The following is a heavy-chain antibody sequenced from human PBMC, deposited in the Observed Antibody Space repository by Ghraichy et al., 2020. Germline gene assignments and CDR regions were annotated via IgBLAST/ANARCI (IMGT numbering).Heavy chain of an antibody. J-gene: IGHJ4*02. CDR1: GGSINSYY. Sequence: SETLSLTCTVSGGSINSYYWSWIRQPQGKGLGWVGYTNNRGSTNSNPSPTSRVTISVDTSKSQFSLRLSSVTAAATAVYYCARVVYSGSYYYFDYWGQGALVTVSS. CDR3: ARVVYSGSYYYFDY. D-gene: IGHD1-26*01. V-gene: IGHV4-59*13. CDR2: TNNRGST.